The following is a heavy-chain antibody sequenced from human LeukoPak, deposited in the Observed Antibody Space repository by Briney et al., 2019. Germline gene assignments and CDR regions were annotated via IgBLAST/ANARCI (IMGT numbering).Heavy chain of an antibody. V-gene: IGHV4-59*12. D-gene: IGHD1-1*01. J-gene: IGHJ4*02. CDR3: ARAAKKTRDETDGGTADY. Sequence: SETLSLTCTVSGGSISSYYWSWIRQPPGKGLEWIGYIYYSGSTNYNPSLKSRVTISVDTSKNQFSLKLSSVTAADTAVYYCARAAKKTRDETDGGTADYWGQGTLVTVSS. CDR1: GGSISSYY. CDR2: IYYSGST.